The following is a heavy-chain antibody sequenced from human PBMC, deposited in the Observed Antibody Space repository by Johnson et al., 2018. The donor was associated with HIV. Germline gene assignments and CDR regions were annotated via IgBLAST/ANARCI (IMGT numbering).Heavy chain of an antibody. Sequence: QVQLVESGGGVVQPGRSLRLSCAASGFTFSSYGMHWVRQAPGKGLEWVAVIWYDGSNKFYADSVKCRFTISRDNSKNTLYLQMNSLRAEDTAVYYCARVLSWWSGAFDLWGQGTMVTVSS. D-gene: IGHD2-21*01. CDR2: IWYDGSNK. J-gene: IGHJ3*01. V-gene: IGHV3-33*01. CDR1: GFTFSSYG. CDR3: ARVLSWWSGAFDL.